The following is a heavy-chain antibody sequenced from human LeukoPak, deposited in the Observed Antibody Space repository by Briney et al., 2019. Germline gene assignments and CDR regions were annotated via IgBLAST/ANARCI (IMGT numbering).Heavy chain of an antibody. D-gene: IGHD3-10*01. V-gene: IGHV1-69*05. CDR2: IIPIFGTA. J-gene: IGHJ4*02. CDR1: GGTFSSYA. CDR3: ARGTRKTDYYFDY. Sequence: SVKVSCEASGGTFSSYAISWVRQAPGQGLEWMGGIIPIFGTANYAQKFQGRVTITTDESTSTAYMELSSLRSEDTAVYYCARGTRKTDYYFDYWGQGTLVTVSS.